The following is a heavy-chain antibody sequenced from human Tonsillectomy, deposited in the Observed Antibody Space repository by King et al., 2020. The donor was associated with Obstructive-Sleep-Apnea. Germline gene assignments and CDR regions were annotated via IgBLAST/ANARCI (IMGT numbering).Heavy chain of an antibody. J-gene: IGHJ4*02. CDR3: ARESDTVVTPVY. CDR2: LDPKTGVT. D-gene: IGHD4-23*01. V-gene: IGHV1-2*02. Sequence: QLVESGAEVEKPGASITVSCKVSGYTFTDYFIHWVRQPPGQGLEWRGWLDPKTGVTTFAQKFRGRVSVTRDLSIATAYMELSSLKSDDTAVYFCARESDTVVTPVYWGQGTLLTVSS. CDR1: GYTFTDYF.